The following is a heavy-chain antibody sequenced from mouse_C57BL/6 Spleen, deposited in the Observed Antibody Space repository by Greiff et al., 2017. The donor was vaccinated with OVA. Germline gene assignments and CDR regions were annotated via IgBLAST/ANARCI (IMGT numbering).Heavy chain of an antibody. Sequence: VQVVESGAELVKPGASVKISCKASGYAFSSYWMNWVKQRPGKGLEWIGQIYPGDGDTNYNGKFKGKATLTADKSSSTAYMQLSSLTSEDSAVYFCARSWVYYAMDYWGQGTSVTVSS. J-gene: IGHJ4*01. CDR3: ARSWVYYAMDY. CDR2: IYPGDGDT. CDR1: GYAFSSYW. V-gene: IGHV1-80*01. D-gene: IGHD4-1*01.